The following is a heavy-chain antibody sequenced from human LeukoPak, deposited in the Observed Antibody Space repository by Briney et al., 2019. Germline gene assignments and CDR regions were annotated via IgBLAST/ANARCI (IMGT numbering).Heavy chain of an antibody. CDR1: GFIFSAYS. CDR3: AYMRGLYYGIDY. V-gene: IGHV3-48*01. J-gene: IGHJ4*02. D-gene: IGHD3-10*01. Sequence: PGGSLRLSCAASGFIFSAYSMNWVRQTPGKGLEWVAYISDSSRTIYYADSVKGRFTISRDNSKNTLYLQMNSLRAEDTAVYYCAYMRGLYYGIDYWGQGTLVTVSS. CDR2: ISDSSRTI.